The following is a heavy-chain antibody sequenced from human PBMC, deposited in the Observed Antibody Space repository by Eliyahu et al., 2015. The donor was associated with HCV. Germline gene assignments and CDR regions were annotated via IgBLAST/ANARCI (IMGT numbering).Heavy chain of an antibody. Sequence: QVQLVQSGAEVKKPGASVKVSCKASGYXFTGYYMHWVRQAPGQGLEWMGWINPNSGGTNYAQKFQGRVTMTRDTSISTAYMELSRLRSDDTAVYYCARDGSSGGYYYGMDVWGQGTTVTVSS. CDR1: GYXFTGYY. CDR2: INPNSGGT. V-gene: IGHV1-2*02. J-gene: IGHJ6*02. D-gene: IGHD6-19*01. CDR3: ARDGSSGGYYYGMDV.